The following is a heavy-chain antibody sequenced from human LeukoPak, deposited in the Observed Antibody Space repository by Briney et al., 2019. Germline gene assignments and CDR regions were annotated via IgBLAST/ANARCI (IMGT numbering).Heavy chain of an antibody. CDR2: ITSSGSTI. V-gene: IGHV3-11*01. J-gene: IGHJ4*02. CDR3: ARDTPLCGGDCYSGDY. D-gene: IGHD2-21*02. CDR1: GFTFSDYY. Sequence: GGSLRLSCAASGFTFSDYYMNWIRQAPGKGLEWVSYITSSGSTIYYADSVKGRFTISRDNAKNSLYLQMNSLRAEDTAVYYCARDTPLCGGDCYSGDYWGQGTLVTVSS.